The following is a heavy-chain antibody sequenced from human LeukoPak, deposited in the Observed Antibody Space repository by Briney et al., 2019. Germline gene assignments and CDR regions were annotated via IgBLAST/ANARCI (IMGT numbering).Heavy chain of an antibody. CDR3: AGDTSFYYYYYMDV. J-gene: IGHJ6*03. Sequence: SETLSLTCTVSGGSISSSSYYWGWIRQPPGKGLEWIGSIYYSGSTYYNPSLKSRVTISVDTSKNQFSLKLSSVTAADTAVYYCAGDTSFYYYYYMDVWGKGTTVTVSS. V-gene: IGHV4-39*07. CDR1: GGSISSSSYY. CDR2: IYYSGST. D-gene: IGHD3-16*01.